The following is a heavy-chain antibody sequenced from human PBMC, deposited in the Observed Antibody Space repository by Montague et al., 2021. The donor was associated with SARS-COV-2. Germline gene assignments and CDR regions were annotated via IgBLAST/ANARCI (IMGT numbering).Heavy chain of an antibody. CDR1: GDSVASNSAA. CDR3: ARYSYSGTYFGLNDAFDI. D-gene: IGHD1-26*01. V-gene: IGHV6-1*01. J-gene: IGHJ3*02. Sequence: CAISGDSVASNSAAWNWIRQSPPRDLEWLGRPCYSSEWYFDYAISLRGRITINPDTSENQFSLQLDSVTLDDTAVYYCARYSYSGTYFGLNDAFDIWGQGTLVTVSS. CDR2: PCYSSEWYF.